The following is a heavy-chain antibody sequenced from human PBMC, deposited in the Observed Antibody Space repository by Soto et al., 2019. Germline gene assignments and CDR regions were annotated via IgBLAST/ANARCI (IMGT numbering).Heavy chain of an antibody. CDR1: GFTFSSYG. Sequence: GGSLRLSCAASGFTFSSYGMHWVRQAPGKGLEWVAVIWYDGSNKYYADSVKGRFTISRDNSKNTLYLQMNSLRAEDTAVYYCARSIAAAGNFEYWGQGTLVTVSS. V-gene: IGHV3-33*01. J-gene: IGHJ4*02. D-gene: IGHD6-13*01. CDR2: IWYDGSNK. CDR3: ARSIAAAGNFEY.